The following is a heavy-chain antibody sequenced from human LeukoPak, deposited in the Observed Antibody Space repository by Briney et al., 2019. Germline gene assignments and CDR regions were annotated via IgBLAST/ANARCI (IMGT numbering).Heavy chain of an antibody. D-gene: IGHD6-13*01. CDR1: GGTFSSYA. J-gene: IGHJ4*02. Sequence: SVKVSCKASGGTFSSYAISWVRQAPGQGLEWMGGIIPMFGTAKYAQKFQGRVTITTDESTSTAYMELSSLRSEDTAVYYCARGQGGSWLKTDYWGQGTLVTVSS. CDR2: IIPMFGTA. CDR3: ARGQGGSWLKTDY. V-gene: IGHV1-69*05.